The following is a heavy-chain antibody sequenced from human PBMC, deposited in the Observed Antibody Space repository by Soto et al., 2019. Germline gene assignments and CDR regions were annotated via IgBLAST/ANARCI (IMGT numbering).Heavy chain of an antibody. CDR2: ISAHNGNT. CDR3: AKGRDGDY. V-gene: IGHV1-18*01. D-gene: IGHD6-6*01. CDR1: GYTFTSYG. Sequence: QVHLVQSGAEVKKPGASVKVSCKGSGYTFTSYGITWVRQAPGQGLEWMGWISAHNGNTDYTQKLQGRVTVTRDTSTSTAYMELRSLRSDDTAVYYCAKGRDGDYWGQGALVTVSS. J-gene: IGHJ4*02.